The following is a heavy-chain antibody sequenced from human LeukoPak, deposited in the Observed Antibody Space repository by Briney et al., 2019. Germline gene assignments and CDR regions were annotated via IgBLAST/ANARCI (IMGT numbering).Heavy chain of an antibody. D-gene: IGHD2-15*01. CDR2: IWYDGSQK. CDR1: GFIFSNYG. Sequence: PGGSLRLSCTASGFIFSNYGFHWVRQAPGKGLEWVAVIWYDGSQKYYADSVKGRFTISRDNSKNTLYLQMNSLRAEDTAVYYCAREGGGWTTGVGMDVWGQGTTVTVSS. J-gene: IGHJ6*02. V-gene: IGHV3-30*19. CDR3: AREGGGWTTGVGMDV.